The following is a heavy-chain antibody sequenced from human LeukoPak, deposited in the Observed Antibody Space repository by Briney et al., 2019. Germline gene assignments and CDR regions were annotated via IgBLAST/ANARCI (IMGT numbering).Heavy chain of an antibody. CDR3: ARDSNKPAADYYFDC. CDR1: GFTFSTYP. Sequence: PGGSLRLSCAASGFTFSTYPIHWVRQAPGKGLERLAVISNDGDDKHYTDSVKGRFTISRDNSRNTLYLQMNSLRADDTAVYYCARDSNKPAADYYFDCWGQGTLVTVSS. D-gene: IGHD1/OR15-1a*01. CDR2: ISNDGDDK. J-gene: IGHJ4*02. V-gene: IGHV3-30-3*01.